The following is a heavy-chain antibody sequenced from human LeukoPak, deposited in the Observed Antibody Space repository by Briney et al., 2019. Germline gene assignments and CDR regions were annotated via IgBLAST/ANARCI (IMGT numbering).Heavy chain of an antibody. V-gene: IGHV3-7*03. D-gene: IGHD3-16*01. J-gene: IGHJ6*02. CDR2: INQNGNVN. CDR3: ARGGGLDV. Sequence: PGGSLRLSCAASGFTLSSYWMNWARQAPGKGLEWVASINQNGNVNYYVDSVKGRFTISRDNAKNSLYLQMSNLRAEDTAVYFCARGGGLDVWGQGATVTVSS. CDR1: GFTLSSYW.